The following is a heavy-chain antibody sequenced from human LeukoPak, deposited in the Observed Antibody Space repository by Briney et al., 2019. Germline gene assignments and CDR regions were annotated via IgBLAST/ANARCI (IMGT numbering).Heavy chain of an antibody. V-gene: IGHV3-74*01. CDR1: GFTFSTYS. CDR2: ISSDGSSSDGGST. J-gene: IGHJ6*02. Sequence: GGSLRLSCAASGFTFSTYSMHWVRQAPGKGLVWVSRISSDGSSSDGGSTIYADSVKGRFTISRDNSKNTLCLQMNSLRAEDTAVYYCARKPPGYSYGMGPLGQGTTVNVSS. CDR3: ARKPPGYSYGMGP. D-gene: IGHD5-18*01.